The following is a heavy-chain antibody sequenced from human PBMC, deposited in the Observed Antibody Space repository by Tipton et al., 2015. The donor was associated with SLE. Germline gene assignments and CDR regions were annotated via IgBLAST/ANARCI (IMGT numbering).Heavy chain of an antibody. CDR3: ARGRGSAFDI. Sequence: TLSLTCTVSGGSISSYYWSWIRQPPEKGLEWIGYIYYSGSTNYNPSLKSRVTISVDTSKNQFSLKLSSVTAADTAVYYCARGRGSAFDIWGQGTMVTVSS. V-gene: IGHV4-59*01. CDR2: IYYSGST. J-gene: IGHJ3*02. CDR1: GGSISSYY.